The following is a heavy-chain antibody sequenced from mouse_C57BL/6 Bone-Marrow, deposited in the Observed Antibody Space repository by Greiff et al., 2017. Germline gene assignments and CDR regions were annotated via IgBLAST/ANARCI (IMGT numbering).Heavy chain of an antibody. CDR2: ISSGGSYT. V-gene: IGHV5-6*01. J-gene: IGHJ2*01. Sequence: EVKVVESGGDLVKPGGSLKLSCAASGFTFSSYGMSWVRQTPDKRLEWVATISSGGSYTYYPDSVKGRFTISRDNAKNTLYLQMSSLKSEDTAMYYCARQGYYFYFDYWGQGTTLTVSS. CDR1: GFTFSSYG. CDR3: ARQGYYFYFDY. D-gene: IGHD1-1*01.